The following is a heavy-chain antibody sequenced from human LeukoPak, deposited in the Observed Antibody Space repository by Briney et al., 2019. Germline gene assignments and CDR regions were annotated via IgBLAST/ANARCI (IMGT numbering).Heavy chain of an antibody. Sequence: GGSLRLSCAASGFTFRNYAMNWVRQAPGKGLEWVSVISGSGDSTYYVDSVKGRFTISRDNSKRTLYLQMNSLRDEDAAVYHCARASPSGYDYWGQGTLVTVSS. CDR1: GFTFRNYA. CDR3: ARASPSGYDY. D-gene: IGHD3-22*01. V-gene: IGHV3-23*01. J-gene: IGHJ4*02. CDR2: ISGSGDST.